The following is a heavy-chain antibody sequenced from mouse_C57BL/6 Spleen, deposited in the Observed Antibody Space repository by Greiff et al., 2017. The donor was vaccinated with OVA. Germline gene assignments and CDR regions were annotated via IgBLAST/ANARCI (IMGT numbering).Heavy chain of an antibody. Sequence: VHLVESGAELVRPGASVTLSCKASGYTFTDYEMHWVKQTTVHGLEWIGAIDPETGGTAYNQKFKGKAILTADKSSSTAYMELRSLTSEDSAVYYCTTLYGNYYFDYWGQGTTLTVSS. CDR1: GYTFTDYE. V-gene: IGHV1-15*01. J-gene: IGHJ2*01. D-gene: IGHD2-1*01. CDR2: IDPETGGT. CDR3: TTLYGNYYFDY.